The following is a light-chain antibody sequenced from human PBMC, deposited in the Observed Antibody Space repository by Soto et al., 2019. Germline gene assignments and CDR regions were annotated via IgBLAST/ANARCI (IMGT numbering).Light chain of an antibody. J-gene: IGKJ1*01. CDR3: QHYSTWLWT. Sequence: EIGMTQSPATMSVSPGERATLSCRASQSVDSKLAWYQQKPGQGPRLLIYGASSRATGIPARFSGSGSGTEFTLTISSLQSEDFAVYYCQHYSTWLWTFGQGTKVEIK. CDR1: QSVDSK. V-gene: IGKV3-15*01. CDR2: GAS.